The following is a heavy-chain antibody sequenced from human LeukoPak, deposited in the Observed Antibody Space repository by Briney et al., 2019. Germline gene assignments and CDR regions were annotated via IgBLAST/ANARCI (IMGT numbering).Heavy chain of an antibody. Sequence: GGSLRLSCAASGFTFSSYSMNWVRQAPGKGLEWVSRINNDGSGTTYADSVKGRFTISRDNPKNTVFLQMNSLRAEDTAVYYCARDADGPGSLIDYWGQGALVTVSS. CDR1: GFTFSSYS. V-gene: IGHV3-74*01. J-gene: IGHJ4*02. CDR3: ARDADGPGSLIDY. CDR2: INNDGSGT. D-gene: IGHD2-8*01.